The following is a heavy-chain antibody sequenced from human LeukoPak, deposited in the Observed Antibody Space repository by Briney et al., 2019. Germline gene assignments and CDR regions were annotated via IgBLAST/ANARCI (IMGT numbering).Heavy chain of an antibody. J-gene: IGHJ3*02. CDR1: GGSFSGYY. CDR3: ARGATAWGWAFDI. V-gene: IGHV4-59*01. CDR2: IYYSGST. Sequence: SETLSLTCAVYGGSFSGYYWSWIRQPPGKGLEWIGYIYYSGSTNYNPSLKSRVTISVDTSKNQFSLKLSSVTAADTAVYYCARGATAWGWAFDIWGQGTMVTVSS. D-gene: IGHD2-15*01.